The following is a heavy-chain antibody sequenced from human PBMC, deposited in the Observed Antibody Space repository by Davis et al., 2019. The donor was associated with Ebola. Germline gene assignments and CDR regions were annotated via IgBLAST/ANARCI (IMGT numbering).Heavy chain of an antibody. J-gene: IGHJ5*02. CDR3: ARVGSSGWFDP. CDR2: FNPSGDIT. CDR1: GYTFTRYY. D-gene: IGHD1-26*01. V-gene: IGHV1-46*01. Sequence: AASVKVSCKASGYTFTRYYMHWVRQAPGQGLEWMGIFNPSGDITNYAQRVQGRVTVTRDTSTNTVYLEVSSLRSEDTAIYYCARVGSSGWFDPWGQGTLVTVSS.